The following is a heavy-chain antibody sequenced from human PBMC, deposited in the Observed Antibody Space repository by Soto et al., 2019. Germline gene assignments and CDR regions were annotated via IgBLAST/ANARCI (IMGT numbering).Heavy chain of an antibody. CDR2: VSDDGSKK. CDR3: AKDVDAAYFDY. J-gene: IGHJ4*02. CDR1: GFTFSSHD. Sequence: QVQLLESGGGVVQPGRSLRLSCAASGFTFSSHDMHWVRQAPGKGLEWVAVVSDDGSKKYYEDSVKGRFSISRDNSKNTLYLQMNSLRAEDTAVYYCAKDVDAAYFDYWGQGTLVTVSS. V-gene: IGHV3-30*18. D-gene: IGHD2-21*01.